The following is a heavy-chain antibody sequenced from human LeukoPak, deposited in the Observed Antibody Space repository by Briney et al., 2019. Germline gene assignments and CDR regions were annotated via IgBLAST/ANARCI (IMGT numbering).Heavy chain of an antibody. D-gene: IGHD6-13*01. Sequence: SETLSLTCAVSGGSTSSSNWWSWVRQPPGKGLEWIGEIYHSGSTNYNPSLKSRVTISVDKSKNQFSLKLSSVTAADTAVYYCARGYSSSWTRSLDYWGQGTLVTVSS. V-gene: IGHV4-4*02. CDR3: ARGYSSSWTRSLDY. CDR1: GGSTSSSNW. J-gene: IGHJ4*02. CDR2: IYHSGST.